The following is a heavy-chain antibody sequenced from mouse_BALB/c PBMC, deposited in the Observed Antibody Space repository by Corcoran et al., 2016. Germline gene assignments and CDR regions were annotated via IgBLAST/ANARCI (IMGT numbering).Heavy chain of an antibody. Sequence: QIQLVQSGPELKKPGETVKISCKASGYTFTNYGMNWVKQAPGKGLKWMGWINPYTGEPTYADDFKGRFAFSLETSASTAYLQINNLKNEDTATYFCAREPYARDYGGQGTSVTVSS. CDR1: GYTFTNYG. CDR2: INPYTGEP. CDR3: AREPYARDY. J-gene: IGHJ4*01. V-gene: IGHV9-3-1*01.